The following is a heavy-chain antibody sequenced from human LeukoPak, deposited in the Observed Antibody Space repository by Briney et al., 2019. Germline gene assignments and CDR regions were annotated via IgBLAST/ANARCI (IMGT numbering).Heavy chain of an antibody. CDR2: IYWDDDK. CDR3: APTIAVAGNGAFDI. Sequence: SGPALVQPRQTLTLTWTFSAFSLPSRGMCVSWIRQPPGKALEWLALIYWDDDKRYSPSLKRRLTITKDTSKNQVVLTMTNMDPVDTATYYCAPTIAVAGNGAFDIWGQGTMVTASS. CDR1: AFSLPSRGMC. D-gene: IGHD6-19*01. V-gene: IGHV2-5*08. J-gene: IGHJ3*02.